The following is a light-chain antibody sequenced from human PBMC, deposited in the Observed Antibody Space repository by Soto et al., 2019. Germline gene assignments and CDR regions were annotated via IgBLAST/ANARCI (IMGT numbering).Light chain of an antibody. CDR3: AAWDDSMNGYV. V-gene: IGLV1-44*01. CDR2: ANN. J-gene: IGLJ1*01. Sequence: QSVLTQPPSASGTPGQRVTISCSGSSSNIGSNTVNWYPQLPGTAPELLIHANNQRPSGVPDRFSGSKSGTSASLAISWLQSEEADYYCAAWDDSMNGYVFGTGTKVTVL. CDR1: SSNIGSNT.